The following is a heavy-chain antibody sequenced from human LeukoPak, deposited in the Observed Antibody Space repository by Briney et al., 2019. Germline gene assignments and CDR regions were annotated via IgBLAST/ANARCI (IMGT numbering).Heavy chain of an antibody. J-gene: IGHJ4*02. CDR1: AYTLTELS. D-gene: IGHD3-10*01. Sequence: GASVKVSCKVSAYTLTELSMHWVRQAPGKGLEWMGGFDPEDGETIYAQKFQGGVTMTEDTSTDTAYMELSSLRSEDTAVYYCATAALYYYGSGSYYNLDYWGQGTLVTVSS. CDR3: ATAALYYYGSGSYYNLDY. V-gene: IGHV1-24*01. CDR2: FDPEDGET.